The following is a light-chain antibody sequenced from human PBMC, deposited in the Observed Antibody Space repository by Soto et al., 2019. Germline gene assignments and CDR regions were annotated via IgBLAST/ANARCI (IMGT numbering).Light chain of an antibody. CDR2: AAS. Sequence: IRMTQSPSSFSASTLYRVTITLLASQGISSYLAWYQQKPGKAPKLLIYAASTLQSGVPSRFSGSGSGTDFTLTISCLQSEDFATYYCQQYYSYPLTFGGGTKVDIK. J-gene: IGKJ4*01. V-gene: IGKV1-8*01. CDR3: QQYYSYPLT. CDR1: QGISSY.